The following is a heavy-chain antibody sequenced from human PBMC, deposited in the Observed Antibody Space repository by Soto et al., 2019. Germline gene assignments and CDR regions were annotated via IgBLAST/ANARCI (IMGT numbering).Heavy chain of an antibody. Sequence: ASVKVSCKASGGTFSSYAISWVRQAPGQGLEWMGGIIPIFGTANYAQKFQGRVTITADESTSTAYMELSSLRSEDTAVYYCARGGVAVAGDAFDVWGQGTMVTVSS. D-gene: IGHD6-19*01. CDR2: IIPIFGTA. V-gene: IGHV1-69*13. CDR3: ARGGVAVAGDAFDV. CDR1: GGTFSSYA. J-gene: IGHJ3*01.